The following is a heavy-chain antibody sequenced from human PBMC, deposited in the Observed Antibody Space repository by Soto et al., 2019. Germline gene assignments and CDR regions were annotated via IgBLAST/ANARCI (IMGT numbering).Heavy chain of an antibody. CDR1: GFTFSSYG. V-gene: IGHV3-33*01. CDR3: ARDIGTTVYFDY. J-gene: IGHJ4*02. D-gene: IGHD1-7*01. CDR2: ISYDGSNK. Sequence: QVQLVESGGGVVQPGRSLRLSCAASGFTFSSYGMHWVRQAPGKGLEWVAVISYDGSNKYYADSVKGRFTISRDNSKNTLYLQMNSLRAEDTAVYYCARDIGTTVYFDYWGQGTLVTVSS.